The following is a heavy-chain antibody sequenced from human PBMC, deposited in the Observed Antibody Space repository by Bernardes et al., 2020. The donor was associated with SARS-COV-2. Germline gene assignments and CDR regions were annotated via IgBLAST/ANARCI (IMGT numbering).Heavy chain of an antibody. D-gene: IGHD2-15*01. Sequence: GGSLSLSCAASGFTFSNAWMSWVRQAPGKGLEWVSSISSSGANIYYADSVKGRFTISRDNAKNSVYLQMNSLRADDTAVYYCARSGGSCWVWGQGTLVTVSS. CDR1: GFTFSNAW. V-gene: IGHV3-21*01. CDR3: ARSGGSCWV. J-gene: IGHJ4*02. CDR2: ISSSGANI.